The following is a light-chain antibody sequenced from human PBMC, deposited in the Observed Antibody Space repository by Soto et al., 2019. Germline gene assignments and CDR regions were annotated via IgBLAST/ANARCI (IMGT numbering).Light chain of an antibody. CDR3: CSYAVRS. CDR1: SSDVGGYNY. Sequence: QSVLTQPRSVSGSPGQSVTISCTGTSSDVGGYNYVSWYQQHPGKAPKLMIYDVSKRPSGVPDRFSGSKSGNTASLTISGLQAEDEADYYCCSYAVRSFGGGTNVTVL. CDR2: DVS. V-gene: IGLV2-11*01. J-gene: IGLJ2*01.